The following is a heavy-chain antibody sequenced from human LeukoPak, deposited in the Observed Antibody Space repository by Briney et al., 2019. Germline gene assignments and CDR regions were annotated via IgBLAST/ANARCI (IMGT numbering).Heavy chain of an antibody. CDR2: ISYDGSDE. CDR1: GFTFSDYG. D-gene: IGHD2-2*01. Sequence: PGGSLRLSCAASGFTFSDYGMHWARQAPGKGLEWVAVISYDGSDEYYADSVKGRFTIARDKSKNTLYLQMNSLRVEDTAVYYCARGGCSSTSCYVSGWGQGALVTVSS. CDR3: ARGGCSSTSCYVSG. J-gene: IGHJ4*02. V-gene: IGHV3-30*03.